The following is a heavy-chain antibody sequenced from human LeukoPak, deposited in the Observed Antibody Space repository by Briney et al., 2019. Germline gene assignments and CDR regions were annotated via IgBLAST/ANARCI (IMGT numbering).Heavy chain of an antibody. Sequence: GGSLRLSCAASGFTVSSNYMSWVRQAPGKGLEWVSVIYSGGSTYYADSVKGRFTISRDNSKNTLYLQMNSLRAEDTAVYYCARINGWLVSANNVKYFDYWGQGTPVTVSS. D-gene: IGHD2-15*01. V-gene: IGHV3-53*01. CDR1: GFTVSSNY. CDR3: ARINGWLVSANNVKYFDY. J-gene: IGHJ4*02. CDR2: IYSGGST.